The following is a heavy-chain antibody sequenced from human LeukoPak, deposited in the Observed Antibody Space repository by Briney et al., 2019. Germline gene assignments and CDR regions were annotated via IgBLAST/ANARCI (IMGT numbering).Heavy chain of an antibody. Sequence: GGSLRLSCAASGFPFNIYGLHWVRQAPGKGLEWVALISFDGGVRYYADSVKGRFTISRDNSKNTLYLQMNSLRAEDTAVYYCARGVTTGVDAFDIWGQGTMVSASS. CDR1: GFPFNIYG. V-gene: IGHV3-30*03. D-gene: IGHD4-17*01. CDR2: ISFDGGVR. J-gene: IGHJ3*02. CDR3: ARGVTTGVDAFDI.